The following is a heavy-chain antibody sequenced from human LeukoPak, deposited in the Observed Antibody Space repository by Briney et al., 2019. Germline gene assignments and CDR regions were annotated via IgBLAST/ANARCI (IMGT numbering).Heavy chain of an antibody. CDR3: ARDRTRTTVIGPDVDY. D-gene: IGHD4-17*01. CDR2: ISNNGGYT. CDR1: GFTFSSSA. Sequence: GGSLRLSCAASGFTFSSSAMSWVRQAPGKGLEWVSAISNNGGYTYYADSVQGRFTISRDNSKSALCLQMNSLRAEDTAVYYCARDRTRTTVIGPDVDYWGQGTLVTVSS. J-gene: IGHJ4*02. V-gene: IGHV3-23*01.